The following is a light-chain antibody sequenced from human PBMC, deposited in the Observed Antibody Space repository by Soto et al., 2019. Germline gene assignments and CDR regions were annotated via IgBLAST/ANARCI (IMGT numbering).Light chain of an antibody. J-gene: IGKJ1*01. CDR2: GAS. CDR3: QQYGSSPPT. Sequence: EIVLTQSPGTLSLSPGERATLSCRASQSVTSSYLAWYQQKLGQAPRLLIYGASSRATGIPDRFSGSGSGTDFTLTISRLEPEDFAVYYCQQYGSSPPTFGQGTKVELK. V-gene: IGKV3-20*01. CDR1: QSVTSSY.